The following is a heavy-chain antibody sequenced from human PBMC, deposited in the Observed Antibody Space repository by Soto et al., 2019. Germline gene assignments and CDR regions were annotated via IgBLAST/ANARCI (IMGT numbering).Heavy chain of an antibody. CDR1: GGTISSYY. Sequence: SDTLSLSCTVSGGTISSYYWSWIRQPAGKGLEWIGRIYTSGSTNYNPSLKSRVTMSVDTSKNQFSLKLSSVTAADTAVYYCASLRGYSGYGGYYYGMDVWGQGTTVTVSS. J-gene: IGHJ6*02. V-gene: IGHV4-4*07. D-gene: IGHD5-12*01. CDR2: IYTSGST. CDR3: ASLRGYSGYGGYYYGMDV.